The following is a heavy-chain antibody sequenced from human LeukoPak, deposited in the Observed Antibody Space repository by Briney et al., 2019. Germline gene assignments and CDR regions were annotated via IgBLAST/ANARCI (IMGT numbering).Heavy chain of an antibody. CDR2: ISGRSDNT. J-gene: IGHJ4*02. Sequence: GGSLRLSCAASGFIFSNYAMYWVRQAPGKGLEWVSAISGRSDNTYYADSVKGGFTLSRDSSKNTLYLQMNSLRADDTAVYYYAKWGDYDVLTGYYVSDFWGQGTLVTVSS. CDR3: AKWGDYDVLTGYYVSDF. D-gene: IGHD3-9*01. V-gene: IGHV3-23*01. CDR1: GFIFSNYA.